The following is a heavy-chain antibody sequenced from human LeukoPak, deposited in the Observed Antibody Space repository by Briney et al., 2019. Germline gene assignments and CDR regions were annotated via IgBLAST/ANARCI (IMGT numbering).Heavy chain of an antibody. CDR2: IYYSGST. V-gene: IGHV4-30-4*01. J-gene: IGHJ4*02. D-gene: IGHD1-26*01. CDR3: GSRIVGATSSPFDY. CDR1: GGSISSGDYY. Sequence: PSETLSLTCTVSGGSISSGDYYWSWIRQPPGKGLEWIGYIYYSGSTYYNPSLKSRVTISVDTSKNQFSLKLSSVTAADTAVYYCGSRIVGATSSPFDYWGQGTLVTVSS.